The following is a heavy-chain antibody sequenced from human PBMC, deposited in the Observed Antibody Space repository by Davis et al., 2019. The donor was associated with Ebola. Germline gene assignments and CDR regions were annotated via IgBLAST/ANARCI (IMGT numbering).Heavy chain of an antibody. V-gene: IGHV3-30*02. J-gene: IGHJ3*02. D-gene: IGHD6-19*01. CDR2: IPPDGSYR. CDR3: AKVLTSGWYVDALDI. CDR1: GFTLSNYG. Sequence: PGGSLRLSCAVSGFTLSNYGMHWVRQAPGKGLDWVAVIPPDGSYRYYADSVKGRFTISRDNSKNTLYLEMISLRPEDTAVYYCAKVLTSGWYVDALDIWGQGTMVTVSS.